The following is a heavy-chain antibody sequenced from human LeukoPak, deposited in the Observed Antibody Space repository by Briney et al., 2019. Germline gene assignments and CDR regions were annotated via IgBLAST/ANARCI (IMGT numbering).Heavy chain of an antibody. J-gene: IGHJ4*02. CDR3: AMGPYYYDSSGYYY. V-gene: IGHV3-74*01. D-gene: IGHD3-22*01. CDR1: GFTFSSYW. Sequence: GGSLRLSCAASGFTFSSYWMRWVRQAPGKGLVWVSRINNDGSSTSYADSVKGRFTISRDNAKNTLYLQMNSLRAEDTAVYYCAMGPYYYDSSGYYYWGQGTLVTVSS. CDR2: INNDGSST.